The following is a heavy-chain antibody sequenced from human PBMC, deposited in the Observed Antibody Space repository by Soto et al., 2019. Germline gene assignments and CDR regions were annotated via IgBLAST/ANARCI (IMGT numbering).Heavy chain of an antibody. CDR2: IWYDGSNK. CDR1: GFTFSSYG. Sequence: QVQLVESGGGVVQPGRSLRLSCAASGFTFSSYGMHWVRQAPGKGLEWVAVIWYDGSNKYYADSVKGRFTISRDNSKNTLYLQMNSLRAGDTAVYYCARVGDFWSGGPIDYWGQGTLVTVSS. CDR3: ARVGDFWSGGPIDY. J-gene: IGHJ4*02. V-gene: IGHV3-33*01. D-gene: IGHD3-3*01.